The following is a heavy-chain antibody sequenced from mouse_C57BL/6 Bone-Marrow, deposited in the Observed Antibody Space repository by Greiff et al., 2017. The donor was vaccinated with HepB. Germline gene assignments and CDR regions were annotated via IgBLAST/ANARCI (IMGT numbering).Heavy chain of an antibody. J-gene: IGHJ3*01. Sequence: DVKLQESGAELVKPGASVKLSCTASGFNIKDYYMHWVKQRTEQGLEWIGRIDPEDGETKYAPKFQGKATITADTSSNTAYLQLSSLTSEDTAVYYCARGWDYDVEWFAYWGQGTLVTVSA. CDR2: IDPEDGET. CDR1: GFNIKDYY. CDR3: ARGWDYDVEWFAY. V-gene: IGHV14-2*01. D-gene: IGHD2-4*01.